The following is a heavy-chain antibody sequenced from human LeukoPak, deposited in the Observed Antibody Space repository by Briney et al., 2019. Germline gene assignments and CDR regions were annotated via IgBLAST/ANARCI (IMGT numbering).Heavy chain of an antibody. CDR2: INDRGGST. Sequence: GGSLRLSCAASGFTFSSYAMTWVRQAPGKGLEWVSGINDRGGSTFYANSVKGRFTISRDNSKNTLYLQMNSLRAEDTAVYYCAKDLRPDGINDFDHWGQGTLVTVSS. CDR1: GFTFSSYA. CDR3: AKDLRPDGINDFDH. V-gene: IGHV3-23*01. D-gene: IGHD1-1*01. J-gene: IGHJ4*02.